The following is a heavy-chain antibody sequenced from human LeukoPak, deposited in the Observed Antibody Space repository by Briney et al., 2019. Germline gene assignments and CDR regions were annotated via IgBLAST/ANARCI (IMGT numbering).Heavy chain of an antibody. Sequence: GGSLTLSCAASGFTFSSYWMHWVRQAPGKGLVWVSRINGDGITTTYADSVKGRFTISRDNAKNTLYLQMNSLRAEDTAVYYCARDGFGGSYSFWGQGTLVTVSS. V-gene: IGHV3-74*03. J-gene: IGHJ4*02. CDR1: GFTFSSYW. D-gene: IGHD1-26*01. CDR3: ARDGFGGSYSF. CDR2: INGDGITT.